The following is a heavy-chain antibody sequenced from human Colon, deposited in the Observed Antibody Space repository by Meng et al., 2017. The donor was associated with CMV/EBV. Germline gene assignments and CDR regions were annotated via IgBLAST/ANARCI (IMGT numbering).Heavy chain of an antibody. CDR3: ATLDPKLGYCSSTSCYTGDY. V-gene: IGHV3-48*04. J-gene: IGHJ4*02. CDR1: GFTFEDHA. CDR2: ISSSSSTI. Sequence: GGSLRLSCAASGFTFEDHAMHWVRQAPGKGLEWVSYISSSSSTIYYADSVKGRFTISRDNAKNSLYLQMNSLRAEDTAVYYCATLDPKLGYCSSTSCYTGDYWGQGTLVIVSS. D-gene: IGHD2-2*01.